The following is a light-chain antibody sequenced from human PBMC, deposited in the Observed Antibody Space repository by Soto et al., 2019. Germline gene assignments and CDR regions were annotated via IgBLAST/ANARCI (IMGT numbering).Light chain of an antibody. CDR2: EVN. CDR1: STDVGEYNY. CDR3: SSFVVAPVI. V-gene: IGLV2-8*01. J-gene: IGLJ2*01. Sequence: QSALTQPPSASGSPGQSVTIPCAGTSTDVGEYNYVSWYQQHPGKVPKLIIFEVNKRPPGVPDRFSGSKSGHTASLTVSGLQAEDEGEYYCSSFVVAPVILGGGTKVTAL.